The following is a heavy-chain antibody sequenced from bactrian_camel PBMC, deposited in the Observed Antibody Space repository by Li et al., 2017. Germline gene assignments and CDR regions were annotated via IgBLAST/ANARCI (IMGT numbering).Heavy chain of an antibody. CDR2: IDTGGRST. V-gene: IGHV3S40*01. Sequence: VQLVESGGGLVQPGGSLRLSCAASGFTFSNVDMTWVREAPGKGLEWVSSIDTGGRSTFYADSVKDRFTISRDNAKNTLYLQMDSLKPEDTAVYYCARSYYGDYGVPINWGQGTQVTVS. J-gene: IGHJ4*01. CDR3: ARSYYGDYGVPIN. D-gene: IGHD4*01. CDR1: GFTFSNVD.